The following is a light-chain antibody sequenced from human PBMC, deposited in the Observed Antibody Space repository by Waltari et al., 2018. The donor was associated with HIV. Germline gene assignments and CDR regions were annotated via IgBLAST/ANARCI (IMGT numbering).Light chain of an antibody. J-gene: IGKJ2*03. CDR2: AAS. CDR3: LQHNSYPYS. Sequence: DIQMTQSPSSLSASVGDRVTITCRASHDISNDLEWFQQKPGRAPQRLVFAASTLQSGVPSRFGGRRSGTEFTLTVTNLQPEDCATYYCLQHNSYPYSFGQGTKLEIK. V-gene: IGKV1-17*02. CDR1: HDISND.